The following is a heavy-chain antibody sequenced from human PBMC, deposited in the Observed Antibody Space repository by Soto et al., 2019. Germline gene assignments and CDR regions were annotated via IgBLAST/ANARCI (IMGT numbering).Heavy chain of an antibody. J-gene: IGHJ4*02. CDR2: INHSGST. Sequence: QVQLQQWGAGLLKPSETLSLTCAVYGGSFSGYYWSWIRQPPGKGLEWIGEINHSGSTNYNPSLKSRVTISVDTSKNQFSLKLSSVTAADTAVYYCARYSSSWYRRSLDYWGQGTLVTVSS. V-gene: IGHV4-34*01. D-gene: IGHD6-13*01. CDR1: GGSFSGYY. CDR3: ARYSSSWYRRSLDY.